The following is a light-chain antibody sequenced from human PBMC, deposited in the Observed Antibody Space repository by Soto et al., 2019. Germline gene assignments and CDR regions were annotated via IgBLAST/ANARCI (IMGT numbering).Light chain of an antibody. V-gene: IGKV3-15*01. CDR1: QSVSRD. CDR2: GAS. J-gene: IGKJ3*01. CDR3: HQFGRSPIFT. Sequence: EIVLTQSPATLSVSPGERATRSCRASQSVSRDLALYQQKPGQAPRLLIYGASTRAPSIPARFSGSGSGTHLALTISRLEPEDFAVYHCHQFGRSPIFTFGPGTTVDMK.